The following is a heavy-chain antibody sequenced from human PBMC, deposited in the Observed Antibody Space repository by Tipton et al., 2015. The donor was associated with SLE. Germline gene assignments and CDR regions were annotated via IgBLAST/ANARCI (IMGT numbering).Heavy chain of an antibody. CDR2: IYTSGST. CDR3: ARADCSSTSCYIGGDYFDY. J-gene: IGHJ4*02. CDR1: GGSISNGTFY. Sequence: TLSLTCTVSGGSISNGTFYWTWIRQPAGKGLEWIGRIYTSGSTNYNPSLKSRVTISLDTSKNQFSLRRSSVTAADAAVYYCARADCSSTSCYIGGDYFDYWGQGTLVTVSS. V-gene: IGHV4-61*02. D-gene: IGHD2-2*02.